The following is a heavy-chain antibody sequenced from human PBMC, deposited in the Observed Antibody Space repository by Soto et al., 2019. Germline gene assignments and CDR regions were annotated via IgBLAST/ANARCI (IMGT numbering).Heavy chain of an antibody. CDR2: IHHSGST. J-gene: IGHJ6*02. CDR3: ARGKRGSSWYRGEEKYYYYGMDV. V-gene: IGHV4-34*01. Sequence: SETLSLTCTAYGESFNGYYWSWIRQPPGKGLEWIGEIHHSGSTNYNPSLKSRVTLSIDTSKSQFSLKVRSVTAADTAVYYCARGKRGSSWYRGEEKYYYYGMDVWGQGTPVTVSS. CDR1: GESFNGYY. D-gene: IGHD6-13*01.